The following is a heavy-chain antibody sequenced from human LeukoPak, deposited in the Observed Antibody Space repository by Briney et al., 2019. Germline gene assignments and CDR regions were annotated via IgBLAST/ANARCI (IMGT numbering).Heavy chain of an antibody. CDR2: ISSSGSTI. J-gene: IGHJ6*04. D-gene: IGHD3-10*02. Sequence: GGSLRLSCTASGFTFSSYAMSWVRQAPGKGLEWVSAISSSGSTIYYADSVKGRFTISRDNAKNSLYLQMNSLRAEDTAVYYCAELGITMIGGVWGKGTTVTISS. V-gene: IGHV3-48*03. CDR3: AELGITMIGGV. CDR1: GFTFSSYA.